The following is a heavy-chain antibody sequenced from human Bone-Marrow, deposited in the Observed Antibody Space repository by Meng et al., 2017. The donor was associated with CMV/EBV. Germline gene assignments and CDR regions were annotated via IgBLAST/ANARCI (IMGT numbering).Heavy chain of an antibody. CDR1: GGSVSSGSYY. D-gene: IGHD2-15*01. J-gene: IGHJ4*02. CDR2: IYYSGST. Sequence: SETLSLTCTVSGGSVSSGSYYWSWIRQPPGKGLEWIGYIYYSGSTNYNPSLKSRVTISVDTSKNQFSLKLSSVTAADTAVYYCARAIKYCSGGTCYSGRVDNWGQGTLVTVSS. CDR3: ARAIKYCSGGTCYSGRVDN. V-gene: IGHV4-61*01.